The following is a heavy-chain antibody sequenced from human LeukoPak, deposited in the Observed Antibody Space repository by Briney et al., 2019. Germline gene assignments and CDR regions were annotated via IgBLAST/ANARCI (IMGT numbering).Heavy chain of an antibody. CDR1: GFTFSSYV. CDR2: ISGNGRNT. D-gene: IGHD2-15*01. V-gene: IGHV3-23*01. CDR3: ARGRGVYGYWYFDL. Sequence: GGSLRLSCAASGFTFSSYVMSWVRQAPGEGLEWVSTISGNGRNTYYADSVKGRFTISRDNSKITVYLEMNSLRAEDTAVYYCARGRGVYGYWYFDLWGRGTLATVSS. J-gene: IGHJ2*01.